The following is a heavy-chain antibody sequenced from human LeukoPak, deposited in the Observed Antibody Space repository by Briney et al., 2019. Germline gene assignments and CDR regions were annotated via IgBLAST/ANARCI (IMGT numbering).Heavy chain of an antibody. J-gene: IGHJ4*02. V-gene: IGHV3-20*04. CDR1: RFTFSSYW. Sequence: PGGSLRLSCAASRFTFSSYWMSWVRQAPGKGLEWVSGINWNGGSTGYADSVKGRFTISRDNAKNSLYLQMNSLRAEDTALYYCARQDGWYGTADDYWGQGTLVTVSS. CDR3: ARQDGWYGTADDY. D-gene: IGHD6-19*01. CDR2: INWNGGST.